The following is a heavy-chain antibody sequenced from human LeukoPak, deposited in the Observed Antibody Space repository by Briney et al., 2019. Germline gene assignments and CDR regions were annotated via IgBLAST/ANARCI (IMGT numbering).Heavy chain of an antibody. D-gene: IGHD3-22*01. CDR2: IYSSGTT. V-gene: IGHV4-4*07. CDR1: GGAISGFY. J-gene: IGHJ5*02. Sequence: PSETLSLTCTVSGGAISGFYWNWIRQPAGKGLEWIGRIYSSGTTNYSPSLKSRVTMSVDTSKNQFSLRLNSVTAADTAVYYCARGTGSSGFYNSYFDPWGQGTLVTVSS. CDR3: ARGTGSSGFYNSYFDP.